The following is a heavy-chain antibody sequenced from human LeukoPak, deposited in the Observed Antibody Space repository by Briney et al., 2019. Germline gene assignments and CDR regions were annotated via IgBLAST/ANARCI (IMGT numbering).Heavy chain of an antibody. D-gene: IGHD4-17*01. CDR3: TRQGYGDYDGY. CDR2: IRSKANRYAT. V-gene: IGHV3-73*01. Sequence: GGSLRLSCAATGFTFSGSAMHWVRQASGKGLEWVGRIRSKANRYATAYAASVKGRFTISRDDSKNTAYLQMNSLKTEDTAVYYYTRQGYGDYDGYWGQGTLVTASS. J-gene: IGHJ4*02. CDR1: GFTFSGSA.